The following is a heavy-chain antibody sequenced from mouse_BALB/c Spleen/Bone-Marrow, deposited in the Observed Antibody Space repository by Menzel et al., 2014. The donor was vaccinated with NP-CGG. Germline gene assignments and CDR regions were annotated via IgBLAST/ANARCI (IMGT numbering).Heavy chain of an antibody. CDR2: INPSNGGT. CDR3: SRGRRDALDY. Sequence: VQRVESGAELVKPGASVKLSCKASGYTFTSYYVYWVKQRPGQGLEWFGEINPSNGGTNFNEKFKNKATLTVDKSSSTAYMQLSSLTSEDSAVYYCSRGRRDALDYWGQGTSVTVSS. J-gene: IGHJ4*01. CDR1: GYTFTSYY. V-gene: IGHV1S81*02.